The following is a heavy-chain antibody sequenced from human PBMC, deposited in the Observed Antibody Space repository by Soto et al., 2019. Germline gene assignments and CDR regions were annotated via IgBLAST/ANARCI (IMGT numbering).Heavy chain of an antibody. V-gene: IGHV1-18*04. CDR3: ARDTYYTTGYPLDY. CDR1: GYTFTSYG. D-gene: IGHD3-22*01. J-gene: IGHJ4*02. Sequence: ASVTVSCQASGYTFTSYGISWVRQAPGQGLEWMGWISTFHGNTNYAQKFQGSVTMTTDTTTSTAYMELRSLNSDDTAIYYCARDTYYTTGYPLDYWGQGTPVTVSS. CDR2: ISTFHGNT.